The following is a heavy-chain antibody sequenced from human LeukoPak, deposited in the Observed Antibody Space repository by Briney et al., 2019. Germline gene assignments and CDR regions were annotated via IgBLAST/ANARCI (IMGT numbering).Heavy chain of an antibody. CDR2: ISSSGSTI. V-gene: IGHV3-11*04. D-gene: IGHD3-3*01. J-gene: IGHJ4*02. CDR3: ARDRGGAYDFWSGYYTGYFDY. CDR1: GFTFSDSY. Sequence: GGSLRLSCAASGFTFSDSYMNWIRQAPGKGLEWISYISSSGSTIYYADSVKGRFTISRDNAKNSLYLQMNSLRAEDTAVYYCARDRGGAYDFWSGYYTGYFDYWGQGTLVPVSS.